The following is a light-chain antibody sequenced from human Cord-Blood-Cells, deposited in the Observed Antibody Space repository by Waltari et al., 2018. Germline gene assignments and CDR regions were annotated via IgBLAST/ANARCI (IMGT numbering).Light chain of an antibody. V-gene: IGLV2-14*01. Sequence: QSALTQPASVSGSPGQSITISCTGTSSDVGGYNYVSWYQQHPGKAPKLMIYDVSNRPSVVSNRFSGSKSGNTASLTISGLQAEDEADYYCSSDTSSSTHVFGTGTKVTVL. CDR3: SSDTSSSTHV. CDR1: SSDVGGYNY. J-gene: IGLJ1*01. CDR2: DVS.